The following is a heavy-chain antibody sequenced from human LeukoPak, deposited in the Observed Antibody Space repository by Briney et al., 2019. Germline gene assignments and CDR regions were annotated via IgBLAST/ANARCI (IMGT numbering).Heavy chain of an antibody. J-gene: IGHJ4*02. D-gene: IGHD2-21*02. V-gene: IGHV1-18*01. CDR1: GYTFTSYG. CDR2: ISAYNGNT. CDR3: ARELAYCGGDCYSSFDY. Sequence: ASVTVSCKASGYTFTSYGISWVRQAPGQGLEWMGWISAYNGNTNYAQKLQGRVTMTTDTSTSTAYMELRSLRSDDTAVYYCARELAYCGGDCYSSFDYWGQGTLVTVSS.